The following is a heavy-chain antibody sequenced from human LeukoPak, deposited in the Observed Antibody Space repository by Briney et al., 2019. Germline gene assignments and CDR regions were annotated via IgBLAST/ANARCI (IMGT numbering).Heavy chain of an antibody. Sequence: PGGSLRLSCAASGVTFSKDLMRWVRQAPGEGLESVSRINTDGTVTTYADSVKGRFTVSRDNADNTMFLQINSVRDEHTAVYYCATKQWLAPTTDPWGQGPPVPVSS. CDR3: ATKQWLAPTTDP. J-gene: IGHJ5*02. CDR1: GVTFSKDL. D-gene: IGHD6-19*01. V-gene: IGHV3-74*01. CDR2: INTDGTVT.